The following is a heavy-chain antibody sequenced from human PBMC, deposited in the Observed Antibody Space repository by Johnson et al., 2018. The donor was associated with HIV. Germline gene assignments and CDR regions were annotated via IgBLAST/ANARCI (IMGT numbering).Heavy chain of an antibody. V-gene: IGHV3-74*02. J-gene: IGHJ3*02. CDR3: ARPLGGSVDAFDI. Sequence: VQLVESGGGLVQPGGSLRLSCAASGFTFSSYWMHWVRQAPGKGLVWVSRINSDGSSTSYADSVKGRFTISRDNSKNTLYLQMGSLRAEDMAVDYCARPLGGSVDAFDIWGQGTMVTVSS. CDR1: GFTFSSYW. CDR2: INSDGSST. D-gene: IGHD1-26*01.